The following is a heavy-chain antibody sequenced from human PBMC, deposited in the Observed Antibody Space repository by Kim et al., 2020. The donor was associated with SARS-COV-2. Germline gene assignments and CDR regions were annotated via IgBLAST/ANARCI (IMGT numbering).Heavy chain of an antibody. CDR3: ARDSTFYGDYGY. V-gene: IGHV3-21*01. J-gene: IGHJ4*02. Sequence: GGSLRLSCAASGFTFSSYSMNWVRQAPGKGLEWVSSISSSSSYIYYADSVKGRFTISRDNAKNSLYLQMNSLRAEDTAVYYCARDSTFYGDYGYWGQGTLVTVSS. D-gene: IGHD4-17*01. CDR2: ISSSSSYI. CDR1: GFTFSSYS.